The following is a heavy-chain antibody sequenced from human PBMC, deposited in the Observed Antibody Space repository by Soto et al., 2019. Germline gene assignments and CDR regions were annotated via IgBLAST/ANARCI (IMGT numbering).Heavy chain of an antibody. Sequence: QVQLQKWGAGLLKPSETLSLTCAVYGGSFSGYYWSWIRQPPGKGLEWIGEINHSGSTNSNPSLKSRVTISVDTSKIQFSLKLSSVTAADTAVYYCARLSVRSSSFYWGQGTLVTVSS. D-gene: IGHD2-2*01. CDR3: ARLSVRSSSFY. CDR1: GGSFSGYY. CDR2: INHSGST. J-gene: IGHJ4*02. V-gene: IGHV4-34*01.